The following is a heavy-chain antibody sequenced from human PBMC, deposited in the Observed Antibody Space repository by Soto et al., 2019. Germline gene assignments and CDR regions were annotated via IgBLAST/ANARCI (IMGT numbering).Heavy chain of an antibody. CDR2: IYPGNHET. V-gene: IGHV5-51*01. CDR1: GYTFSNFW. D-gene: IGHD6-13*01. J-gene: IGHJ4*02. Sequence: GESLKISCQCSGYTFSNFWIGWVRQLPGQGLEWMGIIYPGNHETRYSPSFLGKVTISAETSINTAYLQWSSLEASDSAFYFCARSPRSSPYFDFWGQGALVTVSS. CDR3: ARSPRSSPYFDF.